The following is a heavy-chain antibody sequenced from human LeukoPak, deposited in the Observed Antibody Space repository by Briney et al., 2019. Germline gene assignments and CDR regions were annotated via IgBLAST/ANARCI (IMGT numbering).Heavy chain of an antibody. V-gene: IGHV1-69*06. Sequence: ASVKVSCKASGGTFSSYAISWVRQAPGQGLEWMGGIIPIFGTANYAQKFQGRVTITADKSTSTAYMELSSLRSEDTAVYYCARSYDFWSGYDGSGWYFDLWGRGTLVTVSS. D-gene: IGHD3-3*01. J-gene: IGHJ2*01. CDR3: ARSYDFWSGYDGSGWYFDL. CDR1: GGTFSSYA. CDR2: IIPIFGTA.